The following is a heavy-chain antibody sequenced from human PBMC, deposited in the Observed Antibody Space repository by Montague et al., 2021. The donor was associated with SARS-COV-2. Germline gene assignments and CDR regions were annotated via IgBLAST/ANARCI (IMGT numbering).Heavy chain of an antibody. CDR2: IYYSGST. D-gene: IGHD3-3*01. Sequence: SETRSLTCAVSGGSIGSSSYYWGWIRQPPGKGLEWIGSIYYSGSTYYNPSLKSRVTISVDTSKNQFSLKLSSVTAADTAVYYCARLNFRITIFGVVRSRVFDSWGQGTLVTVSS. CDR1: GGSIGSSSYY. J-gene: IGHJ4*02. V-gene: IGHV4-39*01. CDR3: ARLNFRITIFGVVRSRVFDS.